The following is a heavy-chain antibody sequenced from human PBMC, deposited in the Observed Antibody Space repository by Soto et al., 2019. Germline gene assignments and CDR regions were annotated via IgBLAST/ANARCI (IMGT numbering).Heavy chain of an antibody. Sequence: SETLSLTCTVSGGSISSGDYYWSWIRQPPGKGLEWIGYIYYSGSTYYNPSLKSRVTISVDTSKNQFSLKLSSVTAADTAVYYCARGGDYYDSSGHAFDIWGQGTMGTVS. CDR2: IYYSGST. J-gene: IGHJ3*02. V-gene: IGHV4-30-4*01. D-gene: IGHD3-22*01. CDR3: ARGGDYYDSSGHAFDI. CDR1: GGSISSGDYY.